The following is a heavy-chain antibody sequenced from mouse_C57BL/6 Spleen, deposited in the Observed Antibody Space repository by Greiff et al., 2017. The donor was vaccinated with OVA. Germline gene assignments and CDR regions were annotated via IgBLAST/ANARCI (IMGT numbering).Heavy chain of an antibody. V-gene: IGHV1-80*01. J-gene: IGHJ4*01. Sequence: QVQLQQSGAELVKPGASVKISCKASGYAFSSYWMNWVKQRPGKGLEWIGQIYPGDGDTNYNGKFKGKATLTADKSSSTAYMQLSSLTSGDSAVYFCARQPSGYAMDYWGQGTSVTVSS. D-gene: IGHD3-1*01. CDR2: IYPGDGDT. CDR3: ARQPSGYAMDY. CDR1: GYAFSSYW.